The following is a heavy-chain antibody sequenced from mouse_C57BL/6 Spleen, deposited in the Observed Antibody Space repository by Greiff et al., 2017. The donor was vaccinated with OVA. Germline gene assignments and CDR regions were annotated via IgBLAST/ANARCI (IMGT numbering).Heavy chain of an antibody. V-gene: IGHV1-9*01. CDR1: GYTFTGYW. D-gene: IGHD1-1*01. J-gene: IGHJ2*01. Sequence: QVQLQQSGAELMKPGASVKLSCKASGYTFTGYWIEWVKQRPGHGLEWLGEILPGGGSTNYNEKFKGKATFTADTSSDTAYMQVSSLTTEEAAIDDCGRQYDGSGYRYFDYWGQGTTLTVSS. CDR2: ILPGGGST. CDR3: GRQYDGSGYRYFDY.